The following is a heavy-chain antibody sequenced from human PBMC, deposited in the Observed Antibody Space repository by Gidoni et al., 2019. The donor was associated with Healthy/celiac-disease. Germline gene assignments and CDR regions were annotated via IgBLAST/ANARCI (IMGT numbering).Heavy chain of an antibody. J-gene: IGHJ3*02. D-gene: IGHD2-15*01. CDR2: ISYDGSNK. V-gene: IGHV3-30*18. CDR3: AKEGDRVADAFDI. Sequence: QVQLVESGGGVVQPGRSLRLSCAASGFTFSSYGMHWVRQAPGKGLEWVAVISYDGSNKYYADSVKGRFTISRDNSKNTLYLQMNSLRAEETAVYYCAKEGDRVADAFDIWGQGTMVTVSS. CDR1: GFTFSSYG.